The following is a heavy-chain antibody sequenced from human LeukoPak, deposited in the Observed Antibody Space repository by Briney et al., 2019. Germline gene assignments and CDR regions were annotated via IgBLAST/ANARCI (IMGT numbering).Heavy chain of an antibody. CDR3: ARSGWYAYNWFHP. CDR1: GYTFTSYD. Sequence: ASVKVSCKASGYTFTSYDINWVRQATGQGLEWMGWMNPNSGNTGYAQKFQGRVTITMNTSISTAYMELSSLRSEDTAVYYCARSGWYAYNWFHPWGQGTLVTVSS. J-gene: IGHJ5*02. V-gene: IGHV1-8*03. CDR2: MNPNSGNT. D-gene: IGHD6-19*01.